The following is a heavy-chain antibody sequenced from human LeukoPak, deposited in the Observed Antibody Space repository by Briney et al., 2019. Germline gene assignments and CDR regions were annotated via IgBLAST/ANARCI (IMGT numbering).Heavy chain of an antibody. D-gene: IGHD3-22*01. CDR2: ISSSSSYI. V-gene: IGHV3-21*01. Sequence: PGGSLRLSCAASGFTFSSYSMNWVRQAPGKGLEWVSSISSSSSYIYYADSVKGRFTISRDNSKNTLYLQMNSLRAEDTAVYYCARDYDSSGIDYWGQGTLVTVSS. CDR1: GFTFSSYS. CDR3: ARDYDSSGIDY. J-gene: IGHJ4*02.